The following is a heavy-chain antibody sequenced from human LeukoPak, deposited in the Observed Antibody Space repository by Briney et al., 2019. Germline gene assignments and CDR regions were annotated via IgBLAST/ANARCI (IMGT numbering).Heavy chain of an antibody. V-gene: IGHV3-7*03. Sequence: GGSLRLSCAAFGFTFSNLWMSRVRQAPGKGLKWVANIKQDGSEKYYVDSVKGRFTISRDNAQNSLYLQMNSLRAEDTAIYYCATSTAAAGTDWGQGTLVTVSS. J-gene: IGHJ4*02. CDR3: ATSTAAAGTD. CDR2: IKQDGSEK. CDR1: GFTFSNLW. D-gene: IGHD6-13*01.